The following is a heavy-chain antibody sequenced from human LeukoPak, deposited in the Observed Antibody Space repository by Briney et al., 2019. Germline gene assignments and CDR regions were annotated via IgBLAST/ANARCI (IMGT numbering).Heavy chain of an antibody. J-gene: IGHJ5*02. CDR1: GGSFSAHY. CDR3: ASLLNWFDP. Sequence: SETLSLTCAVYGGSFSAHYWSWIRQPPGKGLEWIGEINRSGSSYYNPSLKSRVSMSVDTSKNQFSLKLSSVTAADTAVYYCASLLNWFDPWGQGTLVTVSS. V-gene: IGHV4-34*01. CDR2: INRSGSS.